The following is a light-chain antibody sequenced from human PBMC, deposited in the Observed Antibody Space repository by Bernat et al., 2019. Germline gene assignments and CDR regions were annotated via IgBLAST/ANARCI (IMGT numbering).Light chain of an antibody. CDR3: QSYDNTLSGYV. J-gene: IGLJ1*01. CDR1: TSNVGAGYD. V-gene: IGLV1-40*01. CDR2: DNN. Sequence: QSVLTQPPSVSGAPGQRVTISCTGNTSNVGAGYDVHWYQQLPGTAPRLLIYDNNNRPSGVPDRFSGSKSGTSASLAITGLQAEDEAHFYCQSYDNTLSGYVFGTGTKVTVL.